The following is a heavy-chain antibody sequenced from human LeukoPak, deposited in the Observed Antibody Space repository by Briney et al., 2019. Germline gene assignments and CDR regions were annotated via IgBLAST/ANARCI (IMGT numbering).Heavy chain of an antibody. V-gene: IGHV3-21*01. J-gene: IGHJ4*02. Sequence: GGSLRLSCAASGFTFSSYWMHWVRQAPGKGLEWVSSISSSSSYIYYADSVKGRFTISRDNAKNSLYLQMNSLRAEDTAVYYCARDLSSAALDYWGQGTLVTVSS. D-gene: IGHD6-13*01. CDR2: ISSSSSYI. CDR3: ARDLSSAALDY. CDR1: GFTFSSYW.